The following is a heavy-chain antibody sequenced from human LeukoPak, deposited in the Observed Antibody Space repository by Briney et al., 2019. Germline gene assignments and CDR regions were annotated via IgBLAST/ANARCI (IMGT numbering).Heavy chain of an antibody. Sequence: SETLSLTCTVSGGSISSGSYYWGWIRQRAGKGLEWIGRIYTSGSTNYNPSLKSRVTISVDTSKNQFSLKLSSVTAADTAVYYCARHPGDYWGQGTLVTVSS. CDR3: ARHPGDY. J-gene: IGHJ4*02. CDR2: IYTSGST. V-gene: IGHV4-61*02. CDR1: GGSISSGSYY.